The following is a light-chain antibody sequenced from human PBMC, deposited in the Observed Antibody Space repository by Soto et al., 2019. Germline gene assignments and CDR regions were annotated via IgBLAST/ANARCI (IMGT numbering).Light chain of an antibody. Sequence: QSALAQPASVSGSPGQSITISCTGTSSDIGRYDLVSWYQQYPGKAPKLIIYGVKNRPSGVSNRFSASKSAFTASLTISGLQAEDEADYYCSSYTTSYFYVFGPGTKVTVL. CDR1: SSDIGRYDL. J-gene: IGLJ1*01. CDR3: SSYTTSYFYV. V-gene: IGLV2-14*02. CDR2: GVK.